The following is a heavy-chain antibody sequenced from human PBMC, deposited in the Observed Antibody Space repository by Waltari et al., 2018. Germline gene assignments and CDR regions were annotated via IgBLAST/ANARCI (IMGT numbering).Heavy chain of an antibody. D-gene: IGHD3-10*01. CDR3: ARGYGFYYFDY. Sequence: QVQLQESGPGLVKPSETLSLTCTVSGGSSSSYYWSWLRQPPGKGLEWIGYIYYSGSTNYNPSLKSRVTISVDTSKNQFSLKLSSVTAADTAVYYCARGYGFYYFDYWGQGTLVTVSS. V-gene: IGHV4-59*01. J-gene: IGHJ4*02. CDR2: IYYSGST. CDR1: GGSSSSYY.